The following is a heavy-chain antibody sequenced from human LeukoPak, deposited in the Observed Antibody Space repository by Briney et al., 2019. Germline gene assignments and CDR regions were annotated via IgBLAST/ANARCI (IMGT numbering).Heavy chain of an antibody. Sequence: SVKVSCKASGGTFSSYAISWVRQAPGQGLEWMGGIIPIFGTASYAQKFQGRVTITADESTSTAYMELSSLRSGDTAVYYCAREFVGGQQLVRTYYYYYGMDVWGQGTTVTVSS. CDR3: AREFVGGQQLVRTYYYYYGMDV. CDR1: GGTFSSYA. CDR2: IIPIFGTA. V-gene: IGHV1-69*01. D-gene: IGHD6-13*01. J-gene: IGHJ6*02.